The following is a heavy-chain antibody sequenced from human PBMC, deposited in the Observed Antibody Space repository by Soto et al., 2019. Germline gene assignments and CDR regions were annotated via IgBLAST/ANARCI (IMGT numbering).Heavy chain of an antibody. CDR3: ARRGYCSSTRCYYYGMAV. D-gene: IGHD2-2*01. Sequence: GESLKISCKGSGYSFTSYWIGWVRQMPGKGLEWMGIIYPGDSDTRYSPSFQGQVTISADKSISTAYLQWSSLKASDTAMYYCARRGYCSSTRCYYYGMAVWGQGTRVTVSS. V-gene: IGHV5-51*01. CDR1: GYSFTSYW. CDR2: IYPGDSDT. J-gene: IGHJ6*02.